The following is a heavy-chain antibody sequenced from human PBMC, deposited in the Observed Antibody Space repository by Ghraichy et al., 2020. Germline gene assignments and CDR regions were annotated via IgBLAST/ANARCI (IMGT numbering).Heavy chain of an antibody. CDR1: GFTFSSYA. CDR2: ISGSGGST. CDR3: AKLLGYCSSTSCYTLDY. V-gene: IGHV3-23*01. J-gene: IGHJ4*02. D-gene: IGHD2-2*02. Sequence: GGSLRLSCAASGFTFSSYAMSWVRQAPGKGLEWVSAISGSGGSTYYADSVKGRFTISRDNSKNTLYLQMNSLRAEDTAVYYCAKLLGYCSSTSCYTLDYWGQGTLVTVSS.